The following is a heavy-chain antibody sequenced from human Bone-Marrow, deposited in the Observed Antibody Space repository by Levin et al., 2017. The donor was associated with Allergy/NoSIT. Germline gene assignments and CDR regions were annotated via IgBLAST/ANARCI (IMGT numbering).Heavy chain of an antibody. D-gene: IGHD2-21*02. J-gene: IGHJ5*02. CDR3: AAVVTAIRGWFDP. Sequence: PSETLSLTCAVYGGSFSGYYWSWIRQPPGKGLEWIGEINHSGSTNYNPSLKSRVTISVDTSKNQFSLKLSSVTAADTAVYYCAAVVTAIRGWFDPWGQGTLVTVSS. CDR1: GGSFSGYY. V-gene: IGHV4-34*01. CDR2: INHSGST.